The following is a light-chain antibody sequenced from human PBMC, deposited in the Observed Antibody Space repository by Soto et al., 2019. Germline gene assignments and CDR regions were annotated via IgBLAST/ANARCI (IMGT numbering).Light chain of an antibody. J-gene: IGLJ1*01. Sequence: QSALTQPPSASGFPGQSVTISCTGTSSDVGRYNYVSWYQQHPGKPPKLMIYEVSERPSGVPDRFSGSKSGNTASLTVSGLQAEDEADYYCGSYAGSYNYVFGTGTKLTVL. CDR3: GSYAGSYNYV. CDR1: SSDVGRYNY. CDR2: EVS. V-gene: IGLV2-8*01.